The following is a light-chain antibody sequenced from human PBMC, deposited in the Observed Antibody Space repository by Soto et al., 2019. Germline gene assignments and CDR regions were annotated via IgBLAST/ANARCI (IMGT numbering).Light chain of an antibody. CDR1: QSVSSSY. V-gene: IGKV3-20*01. J-gene: IGKJ5*01. Sequence: EIVLTQSPGTLSLSPGERATLSCRASQSVSSSYLAWYQQKPGQAPRLLIYCASSRATGIPDRFSSSGSGRDFTLTISRLEPEDFAVYYCQQYGSSPSIAFGQGTRLEIK. CDR3: QQYGSSPSIA. CDR2: CAS.